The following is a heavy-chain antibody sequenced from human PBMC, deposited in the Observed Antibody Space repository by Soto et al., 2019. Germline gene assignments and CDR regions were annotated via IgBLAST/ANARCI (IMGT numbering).Heavy chain of an antibody. V-gene: IGHV1-69*01. J-gene: IGHJ4*02. CDR3: ARERVYNWNSAYYFDY. CDR1: GGTFSSYA. CDR2: IIPIFGTA. D-gene: IGHD1-7*01. Sequence: QVQLVQSGAEVKKPGSSVKVSCKASGGTFSSYAISWVRQAPGQGLEWRGGIIPIFGTANYAQKFQGRVTITADESTSTAYMALSSLRSEATAVYYCARERVYNWNSAYYFDYWGQGTLVTVSS.